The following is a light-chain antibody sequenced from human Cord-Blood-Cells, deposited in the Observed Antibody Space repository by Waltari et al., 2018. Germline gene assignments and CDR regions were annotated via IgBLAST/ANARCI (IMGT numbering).Light chain of an antibody. CDR3: SSYTSSSTLV. V-gene: IGLV2-14*03. Sequence: QSALTQPASVSGSPGQSITISCTGTSSDVGGYNYVSWYHPHPGKAPKLMIYDVSNRPSGVSNRFSGSKSGNTASLTISGLQAEDEADYYCSSYTSSSTLVFGTGTKVTVL. J-gene: IGLJ1*01. CDR2: DVS. CDR1: SSDVGGYNY.